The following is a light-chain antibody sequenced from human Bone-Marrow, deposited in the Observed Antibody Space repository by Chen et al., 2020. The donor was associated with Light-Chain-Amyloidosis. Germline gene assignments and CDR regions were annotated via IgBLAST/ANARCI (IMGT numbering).Light chain of an antibody. Sequence: GQRVNISCYGSSSNIGSNYVYWYQPLPGSAPKLLFYRYNQRPSGVPDRFSGSHSGTSASLTISGLRAEDEAEYYCAAWDDSLSHLVFGGGTKLTVL. CDR1: SSNIGSNY. V-gene: IGLV1-47*01. CDR3: AAWDDSLSHLV. J-gene: IGLJ2*01. CDR2: RYN.